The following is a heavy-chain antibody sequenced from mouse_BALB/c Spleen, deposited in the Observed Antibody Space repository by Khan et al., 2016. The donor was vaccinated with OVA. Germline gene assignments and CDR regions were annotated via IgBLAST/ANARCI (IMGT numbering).Heavy chain of an antibody. CDR3: ARNYDYDEGLAY. Sequence: QVQQKQSGPGLVQPSQSLSITCTVSGFSLTTYGVHWVRQSPGKGLEWLGVIWSGGSTDYNAAFISRLSISKDSSKSQVFFKMNSLQVNDTAIYYCARNYDYDEGLAYWGQGTLVTVSA. CDR2: IWSGGST. D-gene: IGHD2-4*01. V-gene: IGHV2-2*02. J-gene: IGHJ3*01. CDR1: GFSLTTYG.